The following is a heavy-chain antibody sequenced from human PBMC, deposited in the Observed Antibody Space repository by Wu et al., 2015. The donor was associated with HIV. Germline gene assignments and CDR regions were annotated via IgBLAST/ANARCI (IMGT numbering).Heavy chain of an antibody. CDR3: ARDSEHIVVVTAVEEDY. CDR1: GYTFTGYY. V-gene: IGHV1-2*02. D-gene: IGHD2-21*02. Sequence: QVQLVQSGAEVKKPGASVKVSCKASGYTFTGYYMHWVRQAPGQGLEWMGWINPNSGGTNYAQKFQGRVTMTRDTSISTAYMELSRLRSDDTAVYYCARDSEHIVVVTAVEEDYWGQGTLVTVSS. CDR2: INPNSGGT. J-gene: IGHJ4*02.